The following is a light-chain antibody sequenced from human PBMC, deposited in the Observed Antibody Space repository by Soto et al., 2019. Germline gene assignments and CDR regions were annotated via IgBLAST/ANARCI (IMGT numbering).Light chain of an antibody. J-gene: IGKJ4*01. V-gene: IGKV3-20*01. Sequence: IVLTQAPGTLSLSPGESATLSCRASQSVSISYLAWYQQKPGQAPRLLIYGASSRATGIPDRFSGSGSGTDLTITISRLEPEDGEVDHCQQFGSSPFTFGGGTKVDIK. CDR2: GAS. CDR1: QSVSISY. CDR3: QQFGSSPFT.